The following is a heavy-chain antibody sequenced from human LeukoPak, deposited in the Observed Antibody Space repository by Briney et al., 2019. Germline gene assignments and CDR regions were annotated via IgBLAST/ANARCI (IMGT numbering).Heavy chain of an antibody. CDR2: MNPNSGNT. D-gene: IGHD2-2*01. J-gene: IGHJ6*02. CDR3: ARATPIYQLLWRYYYYGMDV. Sequence: ASVKVSCKASGYTFTSYDINWVRQATGQGLEWMGWMNPNSGNTGYAQKFQGTVTMTRNTSISTAYMELSSLRSEDTAVYYCARATPIYQLLWRYYYYGMDVWGRGTTVTVSS. V-gene: IGHV1-8*01. CDR1: GYTFTSYD.